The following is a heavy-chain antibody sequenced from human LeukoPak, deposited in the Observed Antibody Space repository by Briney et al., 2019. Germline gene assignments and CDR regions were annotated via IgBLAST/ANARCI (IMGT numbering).Heavy chain of an antibody. CDR1: GASIGSSLYF. D-gene: IGHD2-2*03. CDR2: IYYRSTT. J-gene: IGHJ5*02. CDR3: ARVDIVVVPAAQLNWFDP. V-gene: IGHV4-39*07. Sequence: PSETLSLTCTVSGASIGSSLYFWGWFRQPPGKGLEWIGSIYYRSTTYYNPSLKSRGTISLDTSNNQFSLKLTSVTAADTAVYYCARVDIVVVPAAQLNWFDPWGQGTLVTVSS.